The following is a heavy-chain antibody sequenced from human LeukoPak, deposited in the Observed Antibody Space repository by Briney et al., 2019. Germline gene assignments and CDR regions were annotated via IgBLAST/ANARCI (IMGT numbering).Heavy chain of an antibody. Sequence: SETLSLTCSVSGGSISNSSYYWGWIRQPPGKGLEWIGSIYYSGSTFYSPSLKSRVTISLDTSKNQFSLKLSSVTAADTAVYYCAKDDSSGPTGWFDPWGQGTLVTVSS. CDR3: AKDDSSGPTGWFDP. CDR2: IYYSGST. V-gene: IGHV4-39*07. D-gene: IGHD3-22*01. CDR1: GGSISNSSYY. J-gene: IGHJ5*02.